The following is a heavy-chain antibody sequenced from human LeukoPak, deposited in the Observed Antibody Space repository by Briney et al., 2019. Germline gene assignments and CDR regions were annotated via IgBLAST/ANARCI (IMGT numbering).Heavy chain of an antibody. CDR2: ISGSGGST. D-gene: IGHD6-6*01. V-gene: IGHV3-23*01. J-gene: IGHJ4*02. Sequence: GGSLRLSCAASGFTFSSYSMNWVRQAPGKGLEWVSAISGSGGSTYYADSVKGRFTISRDNSKNTLYLQMNSLRAEDTAVYYCAKEPGIAARRGYFDYWGQGTLVTVSS. CDR3: AKEPGIAARRGYFDY. CDR1: GFTFSSYS.